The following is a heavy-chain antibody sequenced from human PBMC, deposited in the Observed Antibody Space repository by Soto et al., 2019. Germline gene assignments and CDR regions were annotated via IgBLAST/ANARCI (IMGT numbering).Heavy chain of an antibody. V-gene: IGHV4-4*02. CDR3: ARVDRGSVYARHRDAFDI. D-gene: IGHD1-26*01. CDR2: ILHSGST. CDR1: GGSIRTNW. Sequence: QVQLQESGPGLVKPSGTLSLSCAVSGGSIRTNWWTWVRQPPGKGLEWIGEILHSGSTTYNPLFKGRVTISLDKSKNQSSLKVTSVTAADTAVYYCARVDRGSVYARHRDAFDIWGQGTVVIVSS. J-gene: IGHJ3*02.